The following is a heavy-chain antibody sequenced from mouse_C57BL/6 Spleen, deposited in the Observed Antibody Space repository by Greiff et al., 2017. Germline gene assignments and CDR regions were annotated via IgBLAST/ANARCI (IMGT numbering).Heavy chain of an antibody. CDR2: IDPETGGT. Sequence: QVQLKESGAELVRPGASVTLSCKASGYTFTDYELHWVKQTPVHGLEWIGAIDPETGGTAYNQKFKGKAILTADKSSSTAYMELRSLTSEDSAVYYCARGYYYGSSYPFYWYFDVWGTGTTVTVSS. V-gene: IGHV1-15*01. J-gene: IGHJ1*03. CDR1: GYTFTDYE. D-gene: IGHD1-1*01. CDR3: ARGYYYGSSYPFYWYFDV.